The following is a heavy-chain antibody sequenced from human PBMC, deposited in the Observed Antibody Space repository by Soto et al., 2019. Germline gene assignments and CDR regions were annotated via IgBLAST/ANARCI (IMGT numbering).Heavy chain of an antibody. Sequence: EVQLVESGGGPVKPGGSLRLSCAASGFAFNTYSMNWVRQAPGKGLEWVAFITRSSSYIYYADSVRGRFTLSRDNAKNSLYLQMNSLRAEDTAIYYCARYDGWLILDYWGQGTLVTVSS. D-gene: IGHD6-19*01. CDR3: ARYDGWLILDY. CDR2: ITRSSSYI. V-gene: IGHV3-21*06. CDR1: GFAFNTYS. J-gene: IGHJ4*02.